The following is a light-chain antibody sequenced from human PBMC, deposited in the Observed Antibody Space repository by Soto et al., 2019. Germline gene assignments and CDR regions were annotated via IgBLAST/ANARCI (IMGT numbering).Light chain of an antibody. V-gene: IGKV3-15*01. CDR3: QQYNNWPRT. CDR1: QSVRSN. CDR2: GAS. Sequence: EILMTQSPGTLSVSPGEGATLSCRAGQSVRSNVAWYQQKPGQAPRLLIYGASTRATGVPARFSGSGSGTEFTLTISSLQSEDFAVYHCQQYNNWPRTFGQGTKV. J-gene: IGKJ1*01.